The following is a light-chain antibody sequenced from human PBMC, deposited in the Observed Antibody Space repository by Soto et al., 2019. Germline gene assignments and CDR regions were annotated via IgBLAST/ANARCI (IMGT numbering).Light chain of an antibody. CDR3: CSYAGSDTMI. CDR1: SSNVGSYDL. V-gene: IGLV2-23*01. J-gene: IGLJ2*01. CDR2: EGT. Sequence: QSALTQAASVSESPGQSISLSCTGTSSNVGSYDLVSWYQQHPGEAPKLMIYEGTKRPSGVSNRFSGSKSANTASLTISGLQPEDAADYYCCSYAGSDTMIFGGGTKLTVL.